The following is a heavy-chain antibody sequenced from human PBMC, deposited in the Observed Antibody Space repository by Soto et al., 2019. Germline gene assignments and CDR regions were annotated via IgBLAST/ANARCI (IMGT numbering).Heavy chain of an antibody. V-gene: IGHV1-69*06. Sequence: SVKVSCKASGGTFSSYAISWVRQAPGQGLEWMGGIIPIFGTANYAQKFQGRVTITADKSTSTAYMELSSLRSEDTAVYYCSRDSPYYYGSGSYWDAFDIWGQGTMVTVSS. J-gene: IGHJ3*02. D-gene: IGHD3-10*01. CDR3: SRDSPYYYGSGSYWDAFDI. CDR2: IIPIFGTA. CDR1: GGTFSSYA.